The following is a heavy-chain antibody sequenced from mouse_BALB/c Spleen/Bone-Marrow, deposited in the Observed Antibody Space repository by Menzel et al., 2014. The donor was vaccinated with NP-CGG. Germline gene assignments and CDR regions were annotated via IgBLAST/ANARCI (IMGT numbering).Heavy chain of an antibody. V-gene: IGHV1-69*02. CDR1: GYTFTNYW. CDR3: TRGRTTVVSDY. CDR2: IEPSDSYT. D-gene: IGHD1-1*01. J-gene: IGHJ2*02. Sequence: QVQLQQSRAEAVKPGASVKVSCKASGYTFTNYWMQWVKQRPGQGLEWIGEIEPSDSYTNYNQDFKGKATLTVDKSSSTAYMQLSSLTSEDSAVYYCTRGRTTVVSDYWGQGTSRTVSS.